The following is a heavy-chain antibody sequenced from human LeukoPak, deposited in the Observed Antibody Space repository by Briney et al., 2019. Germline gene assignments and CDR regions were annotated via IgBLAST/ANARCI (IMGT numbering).Heavy chain of an antibody. V-gene: IGHV3-48*03. CDR3: ARERKSRGSYPYMDV. J-gene: IGHJ6*03. CDR1: GFTFSSYE. D-gene: IGHD1-26*01. Sequence: PGGSLRLSCAASGFTFSSYEMNWVRQAPGKGLEWVSYISSSGSTIYYADSVKGRFTISRDNAKNSLYLQMNSLRAEDTAVYYCARERKSRGSYPYMDVWGKGTTVTISS. CDR2: ISSSGSTI.